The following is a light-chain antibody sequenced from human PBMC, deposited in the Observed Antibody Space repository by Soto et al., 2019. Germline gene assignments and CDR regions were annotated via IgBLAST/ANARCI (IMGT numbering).Light chain of an antibody. CDR1: SSNIGAGYD. CDR3: QSYYSSLRGYV. J-gene: IGLJ1*01. CDR2: GNS. V-gene: IGLV1-40*01. Sequence: QSVLTQPPSVSGAPGRRVTISCTGSSSNIGAGYDVHWYQQLPGTAPKLLIYGNSNRPSGVPDRFSGSKSGTSASLAITGRQAEDEAEYYCQSYYSSLRGYVFGTGTKVTVL.